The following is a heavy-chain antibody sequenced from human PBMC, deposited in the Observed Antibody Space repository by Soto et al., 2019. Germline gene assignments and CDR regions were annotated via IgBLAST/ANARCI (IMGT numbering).Heavy chain of an antibody. Sequence: QVQLQQWGAGLLKPSETLSLTCAGYVGSFSGYFWTWIRQAPGKGLEWIGKINHSGGTNYNSSLKSRVTISVDTSRNQFSLILSSVTGAETAVYYCARDRQYYHFWSGYQNEGPYGMDVWDQGTTVSVSS. V-gene: IGHV4-34*02. D-gene: IGHD3-3*02. CDR2: INHSGGT. CDR3: ARDRQYYHFWSGYQNEGPYGMDV. CDR1: VGSFSGYF. J-gene: IGHJ6*02.